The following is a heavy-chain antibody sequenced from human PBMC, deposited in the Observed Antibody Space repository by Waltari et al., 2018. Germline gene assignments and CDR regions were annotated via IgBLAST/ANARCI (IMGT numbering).Heavy chain of an antibody. CDR2: IWYDGSNK. V-gene: IGHV3-33*01. CDR3: ARKGNGMDV. CDR1: GFTFSSLG. J-gene: IGHJ6*02. Sequence: QVQLVESGGGVVQPGRSLGLSWAASGFTFSSLGMTWVRQAPGKGLGWVAVIWYDGSNKYYADSVKGRFTISRDNSKNTLYLQMNSLRAEDTAVYYCARKGNGMDVWGQGTTVTVSS.